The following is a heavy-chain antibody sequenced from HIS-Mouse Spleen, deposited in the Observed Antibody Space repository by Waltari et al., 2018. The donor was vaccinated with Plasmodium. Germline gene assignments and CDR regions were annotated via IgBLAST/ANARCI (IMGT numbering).Heavy chain of an antibody. V-gene: IGHV4-34*01. Sequence: QVQLQQWGAGLLKPSAPLSLTCAVYGGSFSCYYWSWIRQPPGKGLEWIGEINHSGSTNYNPSLKSRVTISVDTSKNQFSLKLSSVTAADTAVYYCARGRRIVVVTAPRGFFDYWGQGTLVTVSS. CDR1: GGSFSCYY. CDR2: INHSGST. D-gene: IGHD2-21*02. J-gene: IGHJ4*02. CDR3: ARGRRIVVVTAPRGFFDY.